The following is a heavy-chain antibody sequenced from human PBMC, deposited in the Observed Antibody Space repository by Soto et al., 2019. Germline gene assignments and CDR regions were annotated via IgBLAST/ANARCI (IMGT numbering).Heavy chain of an antibody. CDR3: ARRCYGSGSYYNGYNGFDP. Sequence: QLQLQESGPGLVKPSETLSLTCTVSGGSISSSSYYWGWIRQPPGKGLEWIGSIYYSGSTYYTPSLKSRVTIYVDTSKNQFSLKLRSVTDADTAVYYCARRCYGSGSYYNGYNGFDPWGQGTLVTVSS. CDR2: IYYSGST. CDR1: GGSISSSSYY. V-gene: IGHV4-39*01. D-gene: IGHD3-10*01. J-gene: IGHJ5*02.